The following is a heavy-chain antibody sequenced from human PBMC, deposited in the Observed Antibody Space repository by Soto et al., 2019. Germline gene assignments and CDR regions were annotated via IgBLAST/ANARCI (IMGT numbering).Heavy chain of an antibody. D-gene: IGHD3-10*01. J-gene: IGHJ4*02. CDR3: ARGAVTMTRGVSLNY. V-gene: IGHV1-69*01. CDR2: IIPIFGTP. CDR1: VGTFSDYA. Sequence: QVQRVQSGAEVKKPGSSVKVSCKASVGTFSDYAISWLRQAPGLGLEWMGGIIPIFGTPNYGQKFQGRVTITADESTNTAHMELSSLRFDDTALYYCARGAVTMTRGVSLNYWGQGTLVTVSS.